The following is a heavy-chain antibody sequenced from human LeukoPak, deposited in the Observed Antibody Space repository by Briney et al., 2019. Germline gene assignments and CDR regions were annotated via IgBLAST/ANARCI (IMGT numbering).Heavy chain of an antibody. V-gene: IGHV4-59*01. CDR1: GDSISYFY. J-gene: IGHJ6*03. CDR3: VGAAAGYYYYYMDV. Sequence: SETLSLTCSVSGDSISYFYWSWIRQPPGKGLEWIGYIYYSGSTNYNPSLKSRVTISVDTSKNQFSLQLSSVTAADTAVYYCVGAAAGYYYYYMDVWGKGTTVTISS. CDR2: IYYSGST. D-gene: IGHD6-13*01.